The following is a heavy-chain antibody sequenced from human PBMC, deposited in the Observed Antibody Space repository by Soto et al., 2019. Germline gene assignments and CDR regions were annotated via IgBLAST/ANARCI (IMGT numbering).Heavy chain of an antibody. D-gene: IGHD3-22*01. J-gene: IGHJ4*02. V-gene: IGHV3-33*01. CDR1: GFTFSSYV. CDR3: ARAGFITVSGSPRADY. CDR2: IWYDGSNK. Sequence: PGGSLRLSCAASGFTFSSYVMHWVRQAPGKGLEWAAVIWYDGSNKYYADSVKGRFTISRDNSKNTLYLQMNSLRAEDTAVYYCARAGFITVSGSPRADYWGQGTLVTVSS.